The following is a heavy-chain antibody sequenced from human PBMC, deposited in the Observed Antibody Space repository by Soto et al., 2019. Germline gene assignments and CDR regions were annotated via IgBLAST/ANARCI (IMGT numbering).Heavy chain of an antibody. CDR2: ISWDSADI. D-gene: IGHD6-13*01. V-gene: IGHV3-9*01. Sequence: GGSLRLSCTASGFTFDDYAMHWVRQAPGKGLEWVSGISWDSADIDYADSLKGRFTISRDNANNSLYLQMNSLRTEDTAFYFCAKDIWGGAGSSWYYFDLWGQGTLVTVSS. J-gene: IGHJ4*02. CDR3: AKDIWGGAGSSWYYFDL. CDR1: GFTFDDYA.